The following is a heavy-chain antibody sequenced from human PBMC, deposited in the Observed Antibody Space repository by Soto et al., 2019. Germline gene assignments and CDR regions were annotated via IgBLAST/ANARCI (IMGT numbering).Heavy chain of an antibody. Sequence: QVQLQESGPGLVKPSETLSLTCTVSGGSISSYYWSWIRQPPGKGLEWIGYIYYSGSTNYNPSPKSRPTMSVDTAKNQFSLTLSAVTAADTAVYYCASRDGSCCDYWGQVTLGSVCS. CDR1: GGSISSYY. CDR3: ASRDGSCCDY. J-gene: IGHJ4*02. CDR2: IYYSGST. V-gene: IGHV4-59*08.